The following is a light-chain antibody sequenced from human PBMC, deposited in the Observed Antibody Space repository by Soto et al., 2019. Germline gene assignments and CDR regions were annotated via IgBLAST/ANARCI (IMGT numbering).Light chain of an antibody. CDR1: QTINNL. Sequence: DIQMTQSPSTLSASVGDRVTITCRASQTINNLMAWYQQKPGKAPKLLIYKASTLKSGVPSRFSGSGSGTEFTLTISSLQPDDFATYYCQHYNSYSEAFGQGTKVDIK. CDR2: KAS. CDR3: QHYNSYSEA. J-gene: IGKJ1*01. V-gene: IGKV1-5*03.